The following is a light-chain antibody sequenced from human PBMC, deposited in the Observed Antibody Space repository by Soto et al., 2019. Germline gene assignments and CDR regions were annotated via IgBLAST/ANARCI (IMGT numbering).Light chain of an antibody. CDR2: AAS. CDR1: QGIRSA. V-gene: IGKV1-6*01. J-gene: IGKJ1*01. CDR3: LLDFSYFWA. Sequence: AIQLTQSPSSLSASVGDRVTITCRASQGIRSALGWYQQKPGKVPKLLIYAASTLQSGVPSRFSGSGSGTDFTLTISSLKPEDFATYYCLLDFSYFWALGQGTKVDIK.